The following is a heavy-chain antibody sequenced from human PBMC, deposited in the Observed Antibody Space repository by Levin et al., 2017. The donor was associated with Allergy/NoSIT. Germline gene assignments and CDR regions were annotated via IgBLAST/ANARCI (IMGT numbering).Heavy chain of an antibody. CDR3: ARDEDTSGSYDY. CDR1: GGTFNTYT. V-gene: IGHV1-69*04. D-gene: IGHD1-26*01. J-gene: IGHJ4*02. CDR2: IIPLLGVV. Sequence: SVKVSCKASGGTFNTYTINWVRQAPGQGLEWMGRIIPLLGVVNYAQKFQGRVTITADKSAITAYMELSSLRSDDTAVYYCARDEDTSGSYDYWGQGTLVTVSS.